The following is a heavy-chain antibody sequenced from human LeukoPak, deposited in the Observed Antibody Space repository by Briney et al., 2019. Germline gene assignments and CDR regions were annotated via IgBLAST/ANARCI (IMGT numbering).Heavy chain of an antibody. V-gene: IGHV3-30*18. CDR1: GFDFSHYG. J-gene: IGHJ4*02. CDR2: ISYDGSNQ. CDR3: AKDKYYYGSGGDFDH. D-gene: IGHD3-10*01. Sequence: GGSLRLSCAASGFDFSHYGMHWVRQAPGKGLEWVALISYDGSNQYYADSVKGRFTISRDNSKNTVFLQMNSLRPEDTAVYYCAKDKYYYGSGGDFDHWGQGTLVTVSS.